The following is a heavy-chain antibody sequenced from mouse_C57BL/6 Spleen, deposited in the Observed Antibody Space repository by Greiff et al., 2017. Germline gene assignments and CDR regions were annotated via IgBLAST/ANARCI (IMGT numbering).Heavy chain of an antibody. CDR3: ARGDGSSYRWYFDV. Sequence: VQLQQPGAELVMPGASVKLSCKASGYTFTSYWMHWVKQRPGQGLEWIGEIDPSDSYTNYNQKFKGKSTLTVDKSSSTAYMQLSSLTSEDSAVYYCARGDGSSYRWYFDVWGTGTTVTVSS. D-gene: IGHD1-1*01. J-gene: IGHJ1*03. V-gene: IGHV1-69*01. CDR1: GYTFTSYW. CDR2: IDPSDSYT.